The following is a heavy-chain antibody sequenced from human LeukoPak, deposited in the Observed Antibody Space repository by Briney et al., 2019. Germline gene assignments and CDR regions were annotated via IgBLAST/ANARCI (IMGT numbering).Heavy chain of an antibody. D-gene: IGHD5-18*01. V-gene: IGHV3-30-3*02. CDR3: ANDARGYSSGYTRFDWFDP. Sequence: PGGSLRLSCAASGFTFSSYAMHWVRQAPGKGLEWVAVISYDGSNKYYADSVKGRFTISRDNSKNTLFLQMNLRAEDTAVYYCANDARGYSSGYTRFDWFDPWGQGTLVTVSS. CDR1: GFTFSSYA. CDR2: ISYDGSNK. J-gene: IGHJ5*02.